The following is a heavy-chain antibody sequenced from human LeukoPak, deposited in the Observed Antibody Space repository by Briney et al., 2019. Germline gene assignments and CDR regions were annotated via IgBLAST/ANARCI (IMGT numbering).Heavy chain of an antibody. V-gene: IGHV3-74*01. CDR3: ARDSKSGLVVTAIMDY. Sequence: GGSLRLSCAASGFTFSSYWMHWVRQAPGKGLVWVSRISSDGSSTSYADSVKGRFTISRDNAKNSLYLQMNSLRAEDTAVYYCARDSKSGLVVTAIMDYWGQGTLVTVSS. CDR2: ISSDGSST. D-gene: IGHD2-21*02. J-gene: IGHJ4*02. CDR1: GFTFSSYW.